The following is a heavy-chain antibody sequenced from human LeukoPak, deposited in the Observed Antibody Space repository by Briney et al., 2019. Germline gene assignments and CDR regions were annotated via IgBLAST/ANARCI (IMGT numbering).Heavy chain of an antibody. CDR2: IYSNGST. CDR3: AREGTESQTVAFDI. D-gene: IGHD1-1*01. Sequence: PSETLSLTCTVSGGSISSSFCYWGWIRQPPGKGLEWIGSIYSNGSTYYNPSLKSRVTISVDTSKNQFSLKLTSVTAADTAVYYCAREGTESQTVAFDIWGQGTMVTVSS. CDR1: GGSISSSFCY. J-gene: IGHJ3*02. V-gene: IGHV4-39*07.